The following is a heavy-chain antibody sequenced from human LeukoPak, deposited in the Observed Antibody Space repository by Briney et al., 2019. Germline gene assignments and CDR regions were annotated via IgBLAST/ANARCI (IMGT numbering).Heavy chain of an antibody. CDR3: AKGTSPYYNYYGMDV. V-gene: IGHV3-30*18. CDR1: GFTFSSYG. CDR2: ISYDGSNK. Sequence: GGSLRLSCAASGFTFSSYGMHWVRQAPGKGLEWVAVISYDGSNKYYADSVKGRFTISRDNSKNTLYLQMNSLRAEDTAVYYCAKGTSPYYNYYGMDVWGQGTTVTVSS. J-gene: IGHJ6*02.